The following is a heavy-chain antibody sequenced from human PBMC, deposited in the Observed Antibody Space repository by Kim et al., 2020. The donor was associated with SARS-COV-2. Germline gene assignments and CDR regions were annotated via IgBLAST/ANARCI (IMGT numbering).Heavy chain of an antibody. V-gene: IGHV3-53*01. D-gene: IGHD2-15*01. CDR1: GFTVSSNY. J-gene: IGHJ4*02. CDR2: IYSGCSA. CDR3: ARGRGSCSGGRCYDY. Sequence: GGSLRLSCAASGFTVSSNYMTWVRQAPGKGLEWISVIYSGCSAYYADSVKGRFTISRDNSKNTLYLKMNSLRAEDTAVYYCARGRGSCSGGRCYDYWGQG.